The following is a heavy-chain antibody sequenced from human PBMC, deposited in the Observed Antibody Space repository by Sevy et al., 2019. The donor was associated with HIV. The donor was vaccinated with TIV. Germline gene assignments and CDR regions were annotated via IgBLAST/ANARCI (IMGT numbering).Heavy chain of an antibody. CDR1: GFTFSTYA. V-gene: IGHV3-66*01. Sequence: GGSLRLSCAASGFTFSTYAMYWVRQAPGKGLEWVSTIYSGGSTFYADSVKGRFTISRDNSKNTLYLQMNSLRAEDTAVYYCARDRYYDASGYYYYYYGLDVWGQGTTVTVSS. CDR3: ARDRYYDASGYYYYYYGLDV. D-gene: IGHD3-22*01. J-gene: IGHJ6*02. CDR2: IYSGGST.